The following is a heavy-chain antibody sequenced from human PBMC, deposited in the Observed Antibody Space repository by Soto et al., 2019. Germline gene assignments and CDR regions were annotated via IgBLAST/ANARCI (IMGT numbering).Heavy chain of an antibody. Sequence: EVQLVESGGGLVQPGGSLRLSCAASGFTFTSYAMSWVRQAPGKGLEWVSARSGGGGDSTYYAESVKGRNSSSKYNSQQALYVQMTSLRAEVTAVYYCAKETAIIGKGVFDVWGQGTMVTVSS. CDR3: AKETAIIGKGVFDV. V-gene: IGHV3-23*04. J-gene: IGHJ3*01. CDR2: RSGGGGDST. CDR1: GFTFTSYA. D-gene: IGHD2-8*01.